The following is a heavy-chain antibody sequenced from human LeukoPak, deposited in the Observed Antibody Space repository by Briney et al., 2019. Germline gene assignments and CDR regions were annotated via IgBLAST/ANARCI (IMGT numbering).Heavy chain of an antibody. CDR3: ARDSGWYPVDY. CDR2: IKEDGSEK. D-gene: IGHD6-19*01. V-gene: IGHV3-7*01. J-gene: IGHJ4*02. Sequence: PGGSLRLSCAASGFTFSNNWMTWVRQAPGKGLEWVANIKEDGSEKNYVDSVKGRFTFSRDNAKNSLYLQMNSLRAEDTAVYYCARDSGWYPVDYWGQGTLVTVSS. CDR1: GFTFSNNW.